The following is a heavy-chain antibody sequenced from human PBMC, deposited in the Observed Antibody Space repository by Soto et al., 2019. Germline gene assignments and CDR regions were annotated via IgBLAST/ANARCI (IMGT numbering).Heavy chain of an antibody. Sequence: ASVKVSCKASGYTFTGYYMHWVRQAPGQGLEWMGWINPNSGGTNYAQKFQGRVTMTRDTSISTAYMELSRLRSDDTAVYYCARDWNSGSYFDYWGQGTLVTVSS. J-gene: IGHJ4*02. CDR3: ARDWNSGSYFDY. V-gene: IGHV1-2*02. D-gene: IGHD1-26*01. CDR2: INPNSGGT. CDR1: GYTFTGYY.